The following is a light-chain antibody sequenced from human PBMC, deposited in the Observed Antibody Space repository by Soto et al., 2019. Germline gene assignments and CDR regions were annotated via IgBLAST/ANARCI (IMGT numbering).Light chain of an antibody. Sequence: QAVVTQPPSVSAAPGQKVTISCSGSSSNIGNNYVAWYQQLPGTAPKLLIYDNNKRPSGIPERFSGSKSGTSATLDITGLQTGDEAVYYCGTWVVSGGVFGVGTQLTVL. V-gene: IGLV1-51*01. J-gene: IGLJ2*01. CDR3: GTWVVSGGV. CDR1: SSNIGNNY. CDR2: DNN.